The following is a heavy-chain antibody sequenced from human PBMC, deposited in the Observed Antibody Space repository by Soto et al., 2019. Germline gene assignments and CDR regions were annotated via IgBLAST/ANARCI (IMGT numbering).Heavy chain of an antibody. V-gene: IGHV3-20*01. Sequence: GGSLRLSCAASGFTFDDYGMSWVRQAPGKGLEWVSGINWNGGSTGYADSVKGRFTISRDNAKNSLYLQMNSLRAEDTALYHCAREVGGDGHCTNGVCYGLVWFDPWGQGTLVTVSS. CDR3: AREVGGDGHCTNGVCYGLVWFDP. J-gene: IGHJ5*02. CDR2: INWNGGST. CDR1: GFTFDDYG. D-gene: IGHD2-8*01.